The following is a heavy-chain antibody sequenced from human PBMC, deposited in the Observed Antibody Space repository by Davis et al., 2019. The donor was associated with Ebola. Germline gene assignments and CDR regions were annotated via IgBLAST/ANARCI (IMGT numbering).Heavy chain of an antibody. CDR3: ARGGGVIAAAGTSDRYYYGMDV. D-gene: IGHD6-13*01. Sequence: GGSLRLSCAASGFTFSSYSMNWVRQAPGKGLEWVSYISSSSSTIYYADSVKGRFTISRDNAKNSLYLQMNSLRDEDTAVYYCARGGGVIAAAGTSDRYYYGMDVWGQGTTVTVSS. J-gene: IGHJ6*02. V-gene: IGHV3-48*02. CDR1: GFTFSSYS. CDR2: ISSSSSTI.